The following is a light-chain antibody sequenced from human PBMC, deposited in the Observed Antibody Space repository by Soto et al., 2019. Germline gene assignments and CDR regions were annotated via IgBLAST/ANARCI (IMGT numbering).Light chain of an antibody. CDR1: SSDVGYYNY. Sequence: QSVLTQPASVSGSPGQSITISCTGTSSDVGYYNYVSWYQQHPGKAPKLMIYEITNRPSGVSNRFSGSKSGNTASLTISGLQGEDEADYYCCSFASSSTYVFGTGTKVTVL. V-gene: IGLV2-14*01. J-gene: IGLJ1*01. CDR3: CSFASSSTYV. CDR2: EIT.